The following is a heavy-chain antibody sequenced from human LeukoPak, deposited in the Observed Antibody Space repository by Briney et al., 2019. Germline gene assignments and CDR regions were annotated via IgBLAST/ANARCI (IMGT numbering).Heavy chain of an antibody. CDR2: ISAYNGNT. CDR1: GYTFTSYG. D-gene: IGHD3-10*01. Sequence: ASVKVSCKASGYTFTSYGISWVRQAPGQGLEWMGWISAYNGNTNYAQMLQGRVTMTTDTSTSTAYMELRSLRSDDTAVYYCARVDGHITMVRGVTLDYWGQGTLVTVSS. J-gene: IGHJ4*02. CDR3: ARVDGHITMVRGVTLDY. V-gene: IGHV1-18*01.